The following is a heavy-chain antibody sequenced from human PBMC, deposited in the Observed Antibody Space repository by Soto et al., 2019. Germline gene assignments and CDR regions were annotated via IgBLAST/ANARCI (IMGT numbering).Heavy chain of an antibody. V-gene: IGHV1-46*01. CDR1: GYTFTSYY. D-gene: IGHD3-22*01. Sequence: QVQLVQSGAEVKKPGASVKVSCKASGYTFTSYYMHWVRQAPGQGLEWMGIINPSGGSTSYAQKCQGRVTMTCETFLSTVYMELSSLRCEDTAVYYCARAWRNYYDSSGYDAFYIWGQVTMVTVSS. CDR3: ARAWRNYYDSSGYDAFYI. CDR2: INPSGGST. J-gene: IGHJ3*02.